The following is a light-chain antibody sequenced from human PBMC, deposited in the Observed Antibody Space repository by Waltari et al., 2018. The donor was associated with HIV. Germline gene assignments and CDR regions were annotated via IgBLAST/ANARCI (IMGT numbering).Light chain of an antibody. CDR2: LGS. CDR1: QSLLHSNGHNY. CDR3: MHGRGTPV. J-gene: IGKJ1*01. Sequence: DIAMIQSPDSLSVTPGAPASISCRSSQSLLHSNGHNYLDWYLQRPGQAPQLLIYLGSNRASGVPDRISGSGSGTNFILTISKVEAGDVGTYFCMHGRGTPVFGQGTKVEVK. V-gene: IGKV2-28*01.